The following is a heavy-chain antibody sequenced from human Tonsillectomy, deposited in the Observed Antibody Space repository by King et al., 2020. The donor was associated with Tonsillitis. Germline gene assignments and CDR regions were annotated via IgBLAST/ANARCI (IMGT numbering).Heavy chain of an antibody. CDR1: GFTFSSYS. Sequence: VQLVESGGGLVKPGGSLRLSCAASGFTFSSYSMNWVRQAPGKGLEWVSSISSSSSYIYYADSVKGRFTISRDNGKNSLYLQMNSLRAEDTAVYYCARDVPYSYCGGDCYAFDYWGQGTLVTVSS. CDR2: ISSSSSYI. D-gene: IGHD2-21*02. J-gene: IGHJ4*02. CDR3: ARDVPYSYCGGDCYAFDY. V-gene: IGHV3-21*01.